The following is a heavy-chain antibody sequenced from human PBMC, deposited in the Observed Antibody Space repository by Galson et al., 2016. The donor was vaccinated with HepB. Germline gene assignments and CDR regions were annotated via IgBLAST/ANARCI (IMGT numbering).Heavy chain of an antibody. Sequence: SLRLSCAASGFTFNNSAMIWVRQAPGKGLEWVSTISASGGSNYYADSVKGRFTISRDNSKNTVYIQMNSVRVEDKDVYYCAKGPAAMVPYWYFDLWGRGTLVTVSS. D-gene: IGHD5-18*01. J-gene: IGHJ2*01. CDR3: AKGPAAMVPYWYFDL. CDR1: GFTFNNSA. CDR2: ISASGGSN. V-gene: IGHV3-23*01.